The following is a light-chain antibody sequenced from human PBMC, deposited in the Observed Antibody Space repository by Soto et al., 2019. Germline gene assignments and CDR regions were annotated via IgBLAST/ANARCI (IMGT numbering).Light chain of an antibody. V-gene: IGLV2-14*01. CDR2: DVS. Sequence: QSVLTQPAAVSGSPGQSITISCTGTSSDVGGYNYVSWYQQHPGKAPKLMIYDVSNRPSGVSNRFSGSKSGNTASLTISGLQAEDGAVYYSSSNKSSGFSFVLGIGTKVT. J-gene: IGLJ1*01. CDR3: SSNKSSGFSFV. CDR1: SSDVGGYNY.